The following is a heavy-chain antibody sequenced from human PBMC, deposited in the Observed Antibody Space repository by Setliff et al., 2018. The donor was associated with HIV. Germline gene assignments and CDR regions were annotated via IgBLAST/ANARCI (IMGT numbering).Heavy chain of an antibody. Sequence: GASVKVSCKASGDNFNNVAFNWVRQAPGQGLEWMGGILPIFGATDYAQKFQGRLTLTAVQSENSVYMELSSLRSDDTAVYYCTNRGGSGTNVGYWFDPWGQGTLVTVSS. J-gene: IGHJ5*02. V-gene: IGHV1-69*13. CDR1: GDNFNNVA. CDR3: TNRGGSGTNVGYWFDP. CDR2: ILPIFGAT. D-gene: IGHD3-10*01.